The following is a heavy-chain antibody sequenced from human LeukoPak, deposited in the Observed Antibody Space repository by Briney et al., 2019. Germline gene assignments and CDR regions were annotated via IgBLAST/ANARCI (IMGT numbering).Heavy chain of an antibody. V-gene: IGHV3-43D*04. D-gene: IGHD4-17*01. CDR1: GFTFDDYA. CDR2: ISWDGGST. Sequence: GGSLRLSCAASGFTFDDYAMHWVPQAPGKGLEWVSLISWDGGSTYYADSVKGRFTISRDNSKNSLYLQMNSLRAEDTASYYCAKDFWPGASGYFDYWGQGTLVTVSS. J-gene: IGHJ4*02. CDR3: AKDFWPGASGYFDY.